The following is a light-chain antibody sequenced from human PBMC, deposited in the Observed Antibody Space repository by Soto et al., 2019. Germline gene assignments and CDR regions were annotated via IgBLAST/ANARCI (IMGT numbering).Light chain of an antibody. CDR3: QHLHWA. CDR1: QEISGY. V-gene: IGKV1-9*01. J-gene: IGKJ1*01. Sequence: IHLTQSPSSLSASVGDRVTITCRASQEISGYLAWYQQTPGKAPKLLIYGVSTLQDGVSSRFSGRGSGTDFSLIISSLQPEDFATYYCQHLHWAFGPGT. CDR2: GVS.